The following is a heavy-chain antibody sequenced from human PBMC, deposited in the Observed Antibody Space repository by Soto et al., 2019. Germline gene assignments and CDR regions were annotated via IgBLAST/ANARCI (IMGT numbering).Heavy chain of an antibody. CDR3: ARGEAEGYGDYFDY. Sequence: QVQLQQWGAGLLKPSETLSLTCAVYGGSFSGYYWSWIRQPPGKGLEWIGEINHSGSTNYNPSLKIRVTISVDTSKNQFALKLSSVTAADTAVYYCARGEAEGYGDYFDYWGQGTLVTVSS. D-gene: IGHD4-17*01. J-gene: IGHJ4*02. CDR1: GGSFSGYY. CDR2: INHSGST. V-gene: IGHV4-34*01.